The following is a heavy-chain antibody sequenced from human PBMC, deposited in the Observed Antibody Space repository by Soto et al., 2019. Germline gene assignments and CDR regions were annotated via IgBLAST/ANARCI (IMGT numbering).Heavy chain of an antibody. CDR1: GFSLSTSGVG. J-gene: IGHJ4*02. Sequence: QITLKESGPTLVKPTQTLTLTCTFSGFSLSTSGVGVGWIRQPPGKALEWLAVIYWDDYKHHSPSLKSRLTITQDTSKTQVVLTMTNMDPVDTATYYCAHKGYGDYPLDYWGQGTLLTVSS. CDR3: AHKGYGDYPLDY. V-gene: IGHV2-5*02. CDR2: IYWDDYK. D-gene: IGHD4-17*01.